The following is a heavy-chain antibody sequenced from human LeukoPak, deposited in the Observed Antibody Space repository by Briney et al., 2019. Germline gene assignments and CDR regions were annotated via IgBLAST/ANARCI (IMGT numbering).Heavy chain of an antibody. D-gene: IGHD6-6*01. CDR2: IYYSGST. Sequence: PSETLSLTCTVSGGSISSYYWSWIRQPPGKGLEWIGYIYYSGSTNYNPSLKSRVTMSLGTSKNQFSLKLTSVTAADTAMYYCARQREYSSSALAGFDPWGGGNLVTVSS. CDR1: GGSISSYY. CDR3: ARQREYSSSALAGFDP. V-gene: IGHV4-59*08. J-gene: IGHJ5*02.